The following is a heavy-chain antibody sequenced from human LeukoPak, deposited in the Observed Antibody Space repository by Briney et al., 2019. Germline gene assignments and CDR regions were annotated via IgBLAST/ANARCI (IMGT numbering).Heavy chain of an antibody. D-gene: IGHD7-27*01. Sequence: SQTLSLTCATSGDSVSSNSAGWNWIRQSPSRGLEWLGRTYYRSKWYSDYAVSVKSRITINPDTSKNQFSLQLNSVTPEDTAVYYCTRDSGNWGAYYYYYGMGVWGQGTTVTVSS. CDR1: GDSVSSNSAG. V-gene: IGHV6-1*01. CDR2: TYYRSKWYS. CDR3: TRDSGNWGAYYYYYGMGV. J-gene: IGHJ6*02.